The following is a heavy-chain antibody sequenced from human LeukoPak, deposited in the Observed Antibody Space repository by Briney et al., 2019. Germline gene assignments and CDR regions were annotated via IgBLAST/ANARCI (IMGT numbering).Heavy chain of an antibody. Sequence: GGSLRLSCAASGFTFSDYYMSWIRQAPGKGLEWVSYISSSGSFIYYADSVKGRFTISRDNAKNSLYLHINSLRAEDTALYYCAREPYYDSSGYSPDYWGQGTLVTVSS. D-gene: IGHD3-22*01. CDR1: GFTFSDYY. CDR3: AREPYYDSSGYSPDY. J-gene: IGHJ4*02. CDR2: ISSSGSFI. V-gene: IGHV3-11*04.